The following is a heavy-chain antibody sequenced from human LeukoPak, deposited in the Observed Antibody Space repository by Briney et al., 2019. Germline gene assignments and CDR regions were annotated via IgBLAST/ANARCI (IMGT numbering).Heavy chain of an antibody. Sequence: SQTLSLTCTVSGGSISSGDYYWSWIRQPPGKGLEWIGYIYYSGSTYYNPSLKSRVTISVDTSKNQFSLKLSSVTAADTAVYYCARVRCSGSSCYTFDYWGQGTLVTVSS. CDR2: IYYSGST. J-gene: IGHJ4*02. D-gene: IGHD2-15*01. V-gene: IGHV4-30-4*01. CDR3: ARVRCSGSSCYTFDY. CDR1: GGSISSGDYY.